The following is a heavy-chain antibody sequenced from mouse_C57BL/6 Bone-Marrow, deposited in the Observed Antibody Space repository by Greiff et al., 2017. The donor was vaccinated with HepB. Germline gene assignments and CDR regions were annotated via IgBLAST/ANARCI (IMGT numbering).Heavy chain of an antibody. J-gene: IGHJ3*01. CDR1: GYTFTTYP. V-gene: IGHV1-47*01. CDR3: ARSSNYYGSSPFAY. CDR2: FHPYNDDT. D-gene: IGHD1-1*01. Sequence: QVQLKASGAELVKPGASVKMSCKASGYTFTTYPIERMKQNHGKSLEWIGNFHPYNDDTKYNEKFKGKATLTVEKSTSTVYLELSRLTSDDSAVYYCARSSNYYGSSPFAYWGQGTLVTVSA.